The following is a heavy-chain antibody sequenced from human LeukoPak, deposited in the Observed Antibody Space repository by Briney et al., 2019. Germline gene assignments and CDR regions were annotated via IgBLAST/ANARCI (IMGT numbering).Heavy chain of an antibody. J-gene: IGHJ5*02. CDR3: ARSHSSTLTWFDP. CDR2: IYPRDSDT. V-gene: IGHV5-51*01. CDR1: GYSFATYW. Sequence: GESLKISCKGSGYSFATYWIAWVRQTPRKGLEWMGIIYPRDSDTKYNPSFQGQVSISADKSISTAYLQWSSLQASHTAIYYCARSHSSTLTWFDPWGQGTLVTVSS.